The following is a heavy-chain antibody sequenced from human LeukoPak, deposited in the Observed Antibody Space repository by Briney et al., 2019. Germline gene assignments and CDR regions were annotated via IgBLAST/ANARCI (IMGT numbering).Heavy chain of an antibody. Sequence: GGSLRLSCAASGFTFDDYGMSWVRQAPGKGLEWVSGINWNGGSTGYADSVKGRFTISRDNAKNSLYLQMNSLRAEDTALYYCAREGHYVWGSYRYKGDRYYFDYWGQGTLVTVSS. J-gene: IGHJ4*02. V-gene: IGHV3-20*04. D-gene: IGHD3-16*02. CDR2: INWNGGST. CDR3: AREGHYVWGSYRYKGDRYYFDY. CDR1: GFTFDDYG.